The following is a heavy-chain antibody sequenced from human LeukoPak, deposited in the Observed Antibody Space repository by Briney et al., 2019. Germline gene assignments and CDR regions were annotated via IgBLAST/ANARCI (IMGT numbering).Heavy chain of an antibody. CDR1: GYTFTSYG. J-gene: IGHJ4*02. CDR2: ISAYNGNT. V-gene: IGHV1-18*01. Sequence: VASVKVSCKASGYTFTSYGISWVRQAPGQGLEWMGWISAYNGNTNYAQKLQGRVTMTTDTSTSTAYMELRSLRSDDTAVYYCARDPYYDILTGYETDYWGQGTLVTVSS. CDR3: ARDPYYDILTGYETDY. D-gene: IGHD3-9*01.